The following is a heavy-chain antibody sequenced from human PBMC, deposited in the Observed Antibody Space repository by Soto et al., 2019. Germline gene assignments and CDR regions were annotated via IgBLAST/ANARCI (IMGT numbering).Heavy chain of an antibody. D-gene: IGHD5-18*01. J-gene: IGHJ4*02. CDR2: IYYSGST. Sequence: QLQLQESGPGLVKPSETLSLTCTVSGGSISSSSYYWGWIRQPPGKGLEWIGSIYYSGSTYYNPSLKSRVTISVDTSKNQFHLKLSSVTAADTAVYYCASPNSRGYSYGYYFDYWGQGTLVTVSS. V-gene: IGHV4-39*01. CDR1: GGSISSSSYY. CDR3: ASPNSRGYSYGYYFDY.